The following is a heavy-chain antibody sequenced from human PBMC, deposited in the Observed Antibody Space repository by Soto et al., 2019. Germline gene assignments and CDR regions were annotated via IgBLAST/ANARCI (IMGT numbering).Heavy chain of an antibody. D-gene: IGHD3-10*01. CDR2: TYYRSKWYN. CDR1: GYSVTSNSAA. J-gene: IGHJ4*02. Sequence: SEPLSLTCAISGYSVTSNSAAWICIRQSPSRGLEWLGRTYYRSKWYNDYAVSVKSRITINPDTSKNQFSLQLNSVTPEDTAVYYCAREGLPMVRGVIMGGFDYWGQGTLVTVSS. CDR3: AREGLPMVRGVIMGGFDY. V-gene: IGHV6-1*01.